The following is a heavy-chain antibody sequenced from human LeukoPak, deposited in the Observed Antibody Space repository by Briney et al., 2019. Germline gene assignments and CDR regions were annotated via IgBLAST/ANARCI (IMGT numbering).Heavy chain of an antibody. V-gene: IGHV4-30-4*01. CDR2: IYDSGST. CDR3: ARDCSGGSCYGAFDI. Sequence: SETLSLTCTVSGASIRSGDYYWSWIRQPPGKGLEWIGYIYDSGSTYYNPSLKSRITISVDTSEDRFSLKLSSVTATDTAVYYCARDCSGGSCYGAFDIWGQGTMVTVSS. CDR1: GASIRSGDYY. J-gene: IGHJ3*02. D-gene: IGHD2-15*01.